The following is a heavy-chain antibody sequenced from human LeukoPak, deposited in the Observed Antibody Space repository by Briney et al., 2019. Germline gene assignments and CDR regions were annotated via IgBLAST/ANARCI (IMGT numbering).Heavy chain of an antibody. D-gene: IGHD5-12*01. CDR1: GGSISSYY. J-gene: IGHJ6*03. CDR2: IYYSGST. Sequence: SETLSLTCTVSGGSISSYYWSWIRQPPGKGLEWIGYIYYSGSTNYNPSLTSRVTISVDTSKNQFSLKLSSVTAADTAVYYCARDVDSYYYMDVWGKGTTVTVSS. CDR3: ARDVDSYYYMDV. V-gene: IGHV4-59*01.